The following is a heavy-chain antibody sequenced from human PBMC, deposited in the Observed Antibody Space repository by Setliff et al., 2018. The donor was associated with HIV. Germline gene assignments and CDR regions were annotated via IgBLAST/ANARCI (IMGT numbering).Heavy chain of an antibody. CDR3: ALPYCSGGNCWSSASLPPAGWFDP. Sequence: SVKVSCKASGGTFSSYVISWVRQAPGQGPEWMGGIIPRYGVTNYAQKFQGRVTITTDESTSTAYMEFSSLRSEDTAVYYCALPYCSGGNCWSSASLPPAGWFDPWGQGTLVTVSS. V-gene: IGHV1-69*05. J-gene: IGHJ5*02. CDR2: IIPRYGVT. D-gene: IGHD2-15*01. CDR1: GGTFSSYV.